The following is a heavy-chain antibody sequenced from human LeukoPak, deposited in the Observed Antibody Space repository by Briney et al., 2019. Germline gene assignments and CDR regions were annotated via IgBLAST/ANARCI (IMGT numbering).Heavy chain of an antibody. CDR3: TSTVRGVLFDY. CDR1: GFTFSSYW. J-gene: IGHJ4*02. D-gene: IGHD3-10*01. CDR2: IKQDGSEK. Sequence: GGSLRLSCAASGFTFSSYWMSWVRQAPGKGLEWVANIKQDGSEKYYVDSVKGRFTISRDNAKNTLYLQMNSLRAEDTAVYYCTSTVRGVLFDYWGQGTLVTVSS. V-gene: IGHV3-7*01.